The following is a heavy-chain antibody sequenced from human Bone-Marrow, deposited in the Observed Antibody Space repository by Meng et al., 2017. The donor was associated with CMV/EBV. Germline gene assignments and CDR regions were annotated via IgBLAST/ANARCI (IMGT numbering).Heavy chain of an antibody. D-gene: IGHD5-24*01. V-gene: IGHV3-53*01. CDR1: GFTVSSNY. CDR2: IYSGGST. Sequence: GESLKISCAASGFTVSSNYMSWVRQAPGKGLEWVSVIYSGGSTYYADSVKGRFTISRDNAKNSLYLQMNSLRAEDTAVYYCARERWGVGNWFDPWGQGTLVTVSS. J-gene: IGHJ5*02. CDR3: ARERWGVGNWFDP.